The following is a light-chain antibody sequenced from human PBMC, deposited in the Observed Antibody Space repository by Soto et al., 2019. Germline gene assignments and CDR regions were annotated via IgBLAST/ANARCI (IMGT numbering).Light chain of an antibody. V-gene: IGLV1-47*02. CDR3: ATWDDSLSGRV. J-gene: IGLJ3*02. CDR1: SSNVGNHF. CDR2: NSD. Sequence: QSVPTQPPSASGTPGQRVTISCSGSSSNVGNHFVYWYQHLPGTAPRLLIYNSDQRPSRVPDRFSGSKSGASASLAISGLRADDAGDYYCATWDDSLSGRVFGGGTKVTVL.